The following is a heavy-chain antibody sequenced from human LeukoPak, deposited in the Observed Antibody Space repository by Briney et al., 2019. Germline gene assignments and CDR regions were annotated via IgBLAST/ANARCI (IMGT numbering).Heavy chain of an antibody. CDR3: ATGLGATRVIDY. J-gene: IGHJ4*02. V-gene: IGHV1-24*01. CDR1: GYTLTELS. CDR2: FDPEDGET. D-gene: IGHD1-26*01. Sequence: ASVKVSCKVSGYTLTELSMHWVRQAPGKGLEWMGGFDPEDGETIYAQKFQGRVTMTEDTSTDTAYMELSSLRSEDTAVYYCATGLGATRVIDYWGQGTLVTVSS.